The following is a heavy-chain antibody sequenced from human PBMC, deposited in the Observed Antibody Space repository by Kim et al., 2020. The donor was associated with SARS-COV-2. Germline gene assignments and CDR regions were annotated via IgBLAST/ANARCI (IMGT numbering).Heavy chain of an antibody. V-gene: IGHV4-4*09. D-gene: IGHD3-16*02. Sequence: SLKSRVTISVDTSKNQFSLKLSSVTAADTAVYYCARGDYDYVWGSYPFGYWGQGTLVTVSS. J-gene: IGHJ4*02. CDR3: ARGDYDYVWGSYPFGY.